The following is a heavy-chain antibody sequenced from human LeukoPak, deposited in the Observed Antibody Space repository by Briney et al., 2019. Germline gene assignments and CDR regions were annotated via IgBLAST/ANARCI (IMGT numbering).Heavy chain of an antibody. Sequence: GASVKVSCKASGYTFTGYYMHWVRQAPGQGLEWMGRINPNSGGTNYAQKFQGRVTMTRDTSISTAYMELSRLRSDDTAVYYCARGHRLRLGELSLYGVDYWGQGTLVTVSS. V-gene: IGHV1-2*06. D-gene: IGHD3-16*02. CDR1: GYTFTGYY. CDR2: INPNSGGT. CDR3: ARGHRLRLGELSLYGVDY. J-gene: IGHJ4*02.